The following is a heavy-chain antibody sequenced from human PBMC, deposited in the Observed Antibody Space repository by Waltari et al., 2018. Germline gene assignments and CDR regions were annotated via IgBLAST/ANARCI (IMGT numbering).Heavy chain of an antibody. CDR2: IIPIFGTA. D-gene: IGHD3-16*01. CDR3: ARWEFGGALDHNY. Sequence: QVQLVQSGAEVKKPGSSVKVSCKASGGTFSSYAISWVRQAPGQGLEWMGGIIPIFGTANYAQKVQDRVTITADKSTSTAYMELSSLRSEDTAVYYCARWEFGGALDHNYWGQGTLVTVSS. J-gene: IGHJ4*02. CDR1: GGTFSSYA. V-gene: IGHV1-69*14.